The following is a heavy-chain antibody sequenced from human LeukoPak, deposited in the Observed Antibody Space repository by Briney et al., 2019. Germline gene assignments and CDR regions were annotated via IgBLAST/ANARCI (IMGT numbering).Heavy chain of an antibody. CDR2: ITGSGGST. CDR3: ARAGSNIGRGAGFDY. J-gene: IGHJ4*02. D-gene: IGHD6-19*01. V-gene: IGHV3-23*01. CDR1: GVTFSSHA. Sequence: PGGSLRLSCAASGVTFSSHAMTWVRQAPGKGLEWVSGITGSGGSTYYAESVKGRFTISRDNSKNTLYLQMNSLRAEDTAVYYCARAGSNIGRGAGFDYWGQGTLVTVSS.